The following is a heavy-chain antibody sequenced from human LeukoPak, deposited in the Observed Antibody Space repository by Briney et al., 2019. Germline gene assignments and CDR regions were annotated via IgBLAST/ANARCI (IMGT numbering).Heavy chain of an antibody. CDR3: ARVSVGSFDY. J-gene: IGHJ4*02. CDR2: IIPILGIA. CDR1: GGTFSSYA. D-gene: IGHD1-26*01. V-gene: IGHV1-69*04. Sequence: SVKVSCKASGGTFSSYAISWVRQAPAQGLEWMGRIIPILGIANYAQKFQGRVTITADKSTSTAYMELSSLRSEDTAVYYCARVSVGSFDYWGQGTLVTVSS.